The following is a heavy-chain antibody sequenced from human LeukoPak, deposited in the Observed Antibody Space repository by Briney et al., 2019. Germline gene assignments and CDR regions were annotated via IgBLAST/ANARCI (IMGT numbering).Heavy chain of an antibody. CDR1: RFTFSDYY. CDR2: ISSSGPTI. Sequence: GGSPRLSCAASRFTFSDYYMNWIRQAPGKGLEWVSYISSSGPTIYYADSVKGRFTISRDNAKNSLYLQMNSLRAEDTAMYYCARLDYDSSGYFSQWGYFDYWGQGTLVTVSS. D-gene: IGHD3-22*01. J-gene: IGHJ4*02. V-gene: IGHV3-11*04. CDR3: ARLDYDSSGYFSQWGYFDY.